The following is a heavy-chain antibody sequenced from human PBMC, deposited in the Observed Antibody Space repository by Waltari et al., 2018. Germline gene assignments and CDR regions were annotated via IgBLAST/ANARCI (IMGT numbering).Heavy chain of an antibody. V-gene: IGHV4-39*01. D-gene: IGHD3-22*01. CDR3: ARHTARGYYDSSGYYPPGFDY. J-gene: IGHJ4*02. CDR2: IYYSGST. Sequence: QLQLQESGPGLVKPSETLSLTCTVSGGSISSSSYYWGWIRQPPGKGLEWIGSIYYSGSTYYNPSLKSRVTISVDTSKNQFSLKLSSVTAADTAVYYCARHTARGYYDSSGYYPPGFDYWGQGTLVTVSS. CDR1: GGSISSSSYY.